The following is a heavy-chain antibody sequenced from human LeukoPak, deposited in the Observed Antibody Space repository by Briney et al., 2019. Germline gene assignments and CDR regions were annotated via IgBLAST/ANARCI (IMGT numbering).Heavy chain of an antibody. V-gene: IGHV4-59*08. D-gene: IGHD2-2*01. CDR3: ARHIGYCSTTSCQPGFHP. J-gene: IGHJ5*02. CDR2: IYYSGST. CDR1: GGSISSYY. Sequence: SETLSLTCTVSGGSISSYYWSWIRQPPGKGLEWIGYIYYSGSTNYNPSLKGRVTISVDTSKNQFSLKLSSVTAADTAMYYCARHIGYCSTTSCQPGFHPWGQGTLVTVSS.